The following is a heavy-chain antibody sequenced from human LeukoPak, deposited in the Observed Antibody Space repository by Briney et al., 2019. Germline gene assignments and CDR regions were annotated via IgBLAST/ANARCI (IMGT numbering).Heavy chain of an antibody. CDR2: IKQDGSEK. Sequence: GGSLRLSCAASGFTFSSYWMSLVRQAPGKGLEWVANIKQDGSEKYYVDSVKGRFTISRDNAKNSLYLQMNSLRAEDTAVYYCARGGGYCGGDCYGIDYWGQGALVTVSS. D-gene: IGHD2-21*01. CDR1: GFTFSSYW. V-gene: IGHV3-7*01. CDR3: ARGGGYCGGDCYGIDY. J-gene: IGHJ4*02.